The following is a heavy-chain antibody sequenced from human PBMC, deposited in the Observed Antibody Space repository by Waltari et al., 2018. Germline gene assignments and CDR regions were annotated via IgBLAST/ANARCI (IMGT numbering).Heavy chain of an antibody. CDR2: IYHSGST. Sequence: QVQLQESGPGLVKPSGTLSLTCAVSGGSISSSNWWSWVRQPPGKGLEWIGEIYHSGSTNYNPSLKSRVTISVDKSKNQFSLKLSSVTAADTAVYYCARRVEGGSSWYLGWYFDLWGRGTLVTVSS. J-gene: IGHJ2*01. D-gene: IGHD6-13*01. CDR3: ARRVEGGSSWYLGWYFDL. CDR1: GGSISSSNW. V-gene: IGHV4-4*02.